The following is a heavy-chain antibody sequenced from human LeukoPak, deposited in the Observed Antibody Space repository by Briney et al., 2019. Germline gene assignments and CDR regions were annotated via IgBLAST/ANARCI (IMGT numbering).Heavy chain of an antibody. J-gene: IGHJ4*02. CDR1: GGSISSYY. Sequence: SETLSLTCTVSGGSISSYYWSWIRQPPGKGLEWIGYIYYSGSTNYNPSLKSRVTISVDTSENQFSLKLSSVTAADTAVYYCARQNYGDYQISRQYYFDYWGQGTLVTVSS. V-gene: IGHV4-59*08. D-gene: IGHD4-17*01. CDR2: IYYSGST. CDR3: ARQNYGDYQISRQYYFDY.